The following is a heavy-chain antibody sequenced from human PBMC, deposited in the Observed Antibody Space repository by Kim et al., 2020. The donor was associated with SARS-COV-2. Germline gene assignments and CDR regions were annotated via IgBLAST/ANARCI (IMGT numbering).Heavy chain of an antibody. CDR2: IKPSGGST. CDR1: GYTFTSYY. CDR3: ARDHCSGGSCYSIPIGY. D-gene: IGHD2-15*01. Sequence: ASVKVSCKASGYTFTSYYMHWVRQAPGQGLEWMGIIKPSGGSTSYAQKFQGRVTMTRDTSTSTVYMELSSLRSEDTAVYYCARDHCSGGSCYSIPIGYWGQGTLVTVSS. V-gene: IGHV1-46*01. J-gene: IGHJ4*02.